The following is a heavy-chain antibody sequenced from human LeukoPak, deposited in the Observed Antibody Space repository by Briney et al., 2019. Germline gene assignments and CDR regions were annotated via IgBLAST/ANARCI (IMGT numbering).Heavy chain of an antibody. CDR2: MNPNVGVT. Sequence: SVKATCKISRYTFTSYEINWVRQAIGQGLEWMGWMNPNVGVTGYAQKFQGRVSMTRDTSISTAYMELSSLRSEDTAVYYCARGPIYPRSGDYPNYYFDYWGQGTLVTVSS. CDR1: RYTFTSYE. J-gene: IGHJ4*02. CDR3: ARGPIYPRSGDYPNYYFDY. V-gene: IGHV1-8*01. D-gene: IGHD3-22*01.